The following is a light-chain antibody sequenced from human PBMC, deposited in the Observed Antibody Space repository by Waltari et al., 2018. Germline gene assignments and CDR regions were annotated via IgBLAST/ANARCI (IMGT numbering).Light chain of an antibody. J-gene: IGLJ3*02. CDR1: SRGGGDANS. CDR2: DVS. Sequence: QSALTQPASVAGSPGQSVSISCTGTSRGGGDANSCSWFQHRPGQGPKVIIYDVSDRPSGVPARFSGSKSGNTASLAISGLQAEDEADYYCSSESSDKVVLFGGGTKVTVL. CDR3: SSESSDKVVL. V-gene: IGLV2-14*03.